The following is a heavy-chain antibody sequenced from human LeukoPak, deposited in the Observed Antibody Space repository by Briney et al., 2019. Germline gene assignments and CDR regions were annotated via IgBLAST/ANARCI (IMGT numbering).Heavy chain of an antibody. D-gene: IGHD2-2*01. CDR2: INPSGGST. J-gene: IGHJ4*02. CDR1: GYTFTSYY. Sequence: ASVKVSCKASGYTFTSYYMHWVRQAPGQGLEWMGIINPSGGSTSYAQKFQGRVTMTRDTSTSTVYMELSSLRSEDTAVYYCARGPASLNCSSTSCPLDYWGQGTQVTVSS. V-gene: IGHV1-46*01. CDR3: ARGPASLNCSSTSCPLDY.